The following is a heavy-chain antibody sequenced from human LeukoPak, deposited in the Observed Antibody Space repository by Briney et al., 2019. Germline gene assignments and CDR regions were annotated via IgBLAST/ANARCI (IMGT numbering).Heavy chain of an antibody. D-gene: IGHD3-9*01. V-gene: IGHV4-34*01. CDR1: GGSFSGYY. CDR2: INHSGST. J-gene: IGHJ5*02. CDR3: ARLTRLRYFEDP. Sequence: SETLSLTCAVYGGSFSGYYWSWIRQPPGKGLEWIGEINHSGSTNYNPSLKSRVTISVDTSKNQFSLKLSSVTAADTAVYYCARLTRLRYFEDPWGQGTLVTVSS.